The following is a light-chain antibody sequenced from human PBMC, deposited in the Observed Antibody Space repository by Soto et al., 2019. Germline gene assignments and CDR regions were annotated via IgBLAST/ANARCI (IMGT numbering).Light chain of an antibody. V-gene: IGKV1-5*01. Sequence: DIQMTQSPSTLSAAIGDRVTITCRASDSISKRLAWYQQKPGRAPKLLIYGASTLQSGVPSRFSGSGSGTEFTLTISSLQPDDFATYYCQQYNSYSTFGQGTKVDIK. J-gene: IGKJ1*01. CDR2: GAS. CDR1: DSISKR. CDR3: QQYNSYST.